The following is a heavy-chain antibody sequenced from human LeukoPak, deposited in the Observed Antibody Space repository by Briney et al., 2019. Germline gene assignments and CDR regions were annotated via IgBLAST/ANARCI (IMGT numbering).Heavy chain of an antibody. CDR1: GYTFTGYY. J-gene: IGHJ5*02. D-gene: IGHD3-10*01. Sequence: ASVKVSCKASGYTFTGYYMHWVRQAPGQGLEWMGRINPNSGGTNYAQKFQGRVTMTGDTSISTAYMELSRLRPDDTAVYYCARDGGDVLLWFGEPKEGNWFDPWGQGTLVTVSS. CDR3: ARDGGDVLLWFGEPKEGNWFDP. V-gene: IGHV1-2*06. CDR2: INPNSGGT.